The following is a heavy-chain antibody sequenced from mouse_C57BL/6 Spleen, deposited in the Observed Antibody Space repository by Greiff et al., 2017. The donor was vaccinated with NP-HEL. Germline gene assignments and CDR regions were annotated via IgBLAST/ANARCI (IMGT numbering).Heavy chain of an antibody. CDR1: GYTFTDYY. V-gene: IGHV1-19*01. Sequence: VQLKQSGPVLVKPGASVKMSCKASGYTFTDYYMNWVKQSHGKSLEWIGVINPYNGGTSYNQKFKGKATLTVDKSSSTAYMELNSLTSEDSAVYYCARKKGLTGAYFDYWGQGTTLTVSS. D-gene: IGHD4-1*01. CDR3: ARKKGLTGAYFDY. J-gene: IGHJ2*01. CDR2: INPYNGGT.